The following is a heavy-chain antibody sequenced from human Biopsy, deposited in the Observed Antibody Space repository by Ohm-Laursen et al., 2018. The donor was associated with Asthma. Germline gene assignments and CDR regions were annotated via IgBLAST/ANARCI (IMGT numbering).Heavy chain of an antibody. CDR1: GFTFSNYA. V-gene: IGHV3-23*01. D-gene: IGHD6-19*01. J-gene: IGHJ6*02. CDR3: AKDLSKAVGGSNDYYYGMDV. Sequence: LRLSCAASGFTFSNYAMTWVRQAPGKGLEWVSAISGGGGGTKYADSVKGRFTISRDNSKNTLSLQMSSLRAEDTALYYCAKDLSKAVGGSNDYYYGMDVWGQGTTVTVAS. CDR2: ISGGGGGT.